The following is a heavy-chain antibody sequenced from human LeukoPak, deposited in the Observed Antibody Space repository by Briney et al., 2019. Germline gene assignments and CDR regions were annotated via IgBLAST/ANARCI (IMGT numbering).Heavy chain of an antibody. CDR3: AREYDDTDY. CDR1: GYTFTSYY. CDR2: ISPNVGAP. D-gene: IGHD3-16*01. J-gene: IGHJ4*02. V-gene: IGHV1-46*01. Sequence: ASVKVSCKASGYTFTSYYIHWVRQAPGQGLEWMGIISPNVGAPSYAQQFQGRVTMTRDTSTSSVYMELTSLNSEDTAVYYCAREYDDTDYWGQGTLVTVSS.